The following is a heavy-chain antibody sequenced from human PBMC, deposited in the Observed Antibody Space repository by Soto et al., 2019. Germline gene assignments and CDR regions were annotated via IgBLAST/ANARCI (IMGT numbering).Heavy chain of an antibody. V-gene: IGHV1-3*01. CDR3: ARSGGCTNGVCYTASYYYYYYMDV. Sequence: VASVKVSCKASGYTFTSYAMHWVRQAPGQRLEWMGWINAGNGNTKYSQKFQGRVTITRDTSASTAYMELSSLRSEDTAVYYCARSGGCTNGVCYTASYYYYYYMDVWGKGTTVTVSS. D-gene: IGHD2-8*01. CDR2: INAGNGNT. CDR1: GYTFTSYA. J-gene: IGHJ6*03.